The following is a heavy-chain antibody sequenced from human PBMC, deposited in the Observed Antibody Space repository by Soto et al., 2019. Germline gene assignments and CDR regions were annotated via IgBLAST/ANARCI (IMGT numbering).Heavy chain of an antibody. CDR3: ATDGGQDHYTLWFGELFYY. V-gene: IGHV1-24*01. D-gene: IGHD3-10*01. Sequence: QVQLVQSGAEVKKPGASVKVSCKVSGYTLTELSMHWVRQAPGKGLEWMGGFDPEDGETIYAQKFQGRVTMTEDTSTDTAYMELSSLRSEDTAVYYCATDGGQDHYTLWFGELFYYWGQGTLVTVSS. CDR1: GYTLTELS. J-gene: IGHJ4*02. CDR2: FDPEDGET.